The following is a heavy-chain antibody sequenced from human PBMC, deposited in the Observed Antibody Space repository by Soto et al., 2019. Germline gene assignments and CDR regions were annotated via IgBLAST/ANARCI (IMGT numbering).Heavy chain of an antibody. Sequence: SETLSLTCTVSGGSISSSSYYWGWIRQPPGKGLEWIGSIYYSGSTYYNPSLKSQVTISVDTSKNQFSLKLSSVTAADTAVYYCARGVGWELLYYFDYWGQGTLVTVSS. V-gene: IGHV4-39*01. CDR3: ARGVGWELLYYFDY. CDR2: IYYSGST. D-gene: IGHD1-26*01. CDR1: GGSISSSSYY. J-gene: IGHJ4*02.